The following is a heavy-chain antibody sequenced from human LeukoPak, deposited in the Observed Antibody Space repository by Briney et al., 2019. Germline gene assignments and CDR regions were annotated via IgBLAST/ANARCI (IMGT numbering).Heavy chain of an antibody. D-gene: IGHD2-21*01. J-gene: IGHJ6*03. Sequence: ASVKVSCKASGYTFTSYYMHWVRQAPGQGLEWMGIINPSGGSTSYAQKFQGRVTMTRDMSTSTVCMELSSLRSEDTAVYYCARDGGDHYYYMDVWGKGTTVTVSS. CDR2: INPSGGST. CDR3: ARDGGDHYYYMDV. V-gene: IGHV1-46*01. CDR1: GYTFTSYY.